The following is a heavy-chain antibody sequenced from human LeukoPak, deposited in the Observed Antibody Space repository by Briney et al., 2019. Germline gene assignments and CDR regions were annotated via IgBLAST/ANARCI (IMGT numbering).Heavy chain of an antibody. CDR2: ITGSGGST. CDR1: GFTFSNYV. Sequence: PGGSLRLSCAASGFTFSNYVMSWVRQAPGKGLEWVSCITGSGGSTYYADSVKGRFTISRDNSKNTLYLQMNSLRAEDTAVYFCAKKDYDFWSAYSYWGQGTLVTVSS. J-gene: IGHJ4*02. V-gene: IGHV3-23*01. CDR3: AKKDYDFWSAYSY. D-gene: IGHD3-3*01.